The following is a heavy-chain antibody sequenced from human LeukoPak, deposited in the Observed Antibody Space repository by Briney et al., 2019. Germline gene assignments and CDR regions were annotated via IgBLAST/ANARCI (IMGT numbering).Heavy chain of an antibody. CDR1: GFTFSSYS. CDR3: ARERYRSGSYYDY. J-gene: IGHJ4*02. CDR2: ISSSSSHI. Sequence: GGSLRLSCAASGFTFSSYSMNWVRQAPGKGLEWVSSISSSSSHIYYADSVKGRFTISRDNAKNSLYLQMNSLRAEDTAVYYCARERYRSGSYYDYWGQGTLVTVSS. V-gene: IGHV3-21*01. D-gene: IGHD3-10*01.